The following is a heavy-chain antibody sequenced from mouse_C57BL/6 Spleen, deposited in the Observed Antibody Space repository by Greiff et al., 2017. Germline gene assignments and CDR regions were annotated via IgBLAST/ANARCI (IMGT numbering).Heavy chain of an antibody. Sequence: QVHVKQPGAELVKPGASVKLSCKASGYTFTSYWMTWVKQRPGRGLEWIGRIDPNSGGTKYNEKFKSKATLTVDQPSSTAYMQLSSLTSEDSAVYYCARYGYCSSSYFDYWGQGTTLTVSS. CDR2: IDPNSGGT. CDR3: ARYGYCSSSYFDY. J-gene: IGHJ2*01. D-gene: IGHD1-1*01. CDR1: GYTFTSYW. V-gene: IGHV1-72*01.